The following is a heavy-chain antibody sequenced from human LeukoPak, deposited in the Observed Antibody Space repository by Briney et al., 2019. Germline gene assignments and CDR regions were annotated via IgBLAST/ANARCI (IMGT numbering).Heavy chain of an antibody. CDR3: ARGDEQWLVQLDY. V-gene: IGHV4-59*12. D-gene: IGHD6-19*01. J-gene: IGHJ4*02. CDR2: IYYSGST. CDR1: GGSISSYY. Sequence: PSETLSPTCTVSGGSISSYYWSWIRQPPGKGLEWIGYIYYSGSTNYNPSLKSRVTISVDTSKNQFSLKLSSVTAADTAVYYCARGDEQWLVQLDYWGQGTLVTVSS.